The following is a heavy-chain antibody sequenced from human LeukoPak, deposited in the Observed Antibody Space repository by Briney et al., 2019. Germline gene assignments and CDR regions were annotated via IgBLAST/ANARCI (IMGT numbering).Heavy chain of an antibody. CDR2: IIPIFGTA. V-gene: IGHV1-69*13. CDR1: GYTFTSYA. D-gene: IGHD2-2*01. CDR3: ARDRPGSGTSYEIDY. Sequence: ASVKVSCKASGYTFTSYAISWVRQAPGQGLEWMGGIIPIFGTANYAQKFQGRVTITADESTSTAYMELSSLRSEDTAVYYCARDRPGSGTSYEIDYWGQGTLVTVSS. J-gene: IGHJ4*02.